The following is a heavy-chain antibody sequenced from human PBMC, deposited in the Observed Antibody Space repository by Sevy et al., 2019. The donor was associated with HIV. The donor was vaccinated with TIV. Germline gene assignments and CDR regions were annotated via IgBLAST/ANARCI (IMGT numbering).Heavy chain of an antibody. D-gene: IGHD2-2*01. CDR3: ARGDSIVVPSATVDY. CDR2: INPHIGGT. Sequence: ASVKVSCKASGYTFTDYYIHWVRQAPGQGLEWMGWINPHIGGTNFAQKFQGRVTMTRDTSISTAYLDLSRLRSDDTAIYYCARGDSIVVPSATVDYWGQGTLVTVSS. J-gene: IGHJ4*02. V-gene: IGHV1-2*02. CDR1: GYTFTDYY.